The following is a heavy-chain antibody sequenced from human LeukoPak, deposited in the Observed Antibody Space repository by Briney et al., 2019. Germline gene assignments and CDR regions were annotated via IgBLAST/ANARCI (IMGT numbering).Heavy chain of an antibody. V-gene: IGHV4-61*01. CDR2: IYYSGST. CDR1: GGSVSRGSYY. J-gene: IGHJ3*02. CDR3: ASTAYYDILTGSPGAFDI. D-gene: IGHD3-9*01. Sequence: SETLSLTCTVSGGSVSRGSYYWSWIRQPPGKGLEGIGYIYYSGSTNYNPSLKSRVTISVDTSKNQFSLKLISVTAADTAVYYCASTAYYDILTGSPGAFDIWGQGTMVTVSS.